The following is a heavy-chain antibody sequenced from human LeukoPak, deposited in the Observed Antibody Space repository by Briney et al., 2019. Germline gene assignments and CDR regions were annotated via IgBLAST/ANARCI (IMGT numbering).Heavy chain of an antibody. Sequence: PGGSLRLSWAASGFTFSSYAMSWVRQAPGKGLEWVSTISGSGSNTYYADSVKGRLTISRDNSKNTLYLQMNSLRAEDTAVYYCAKDSGLTQYSLSSEYFQHWGQGTLVTVSS. J-gene: IGHJ1*01. CDR1: GFTFSSYA. V-gene: IGHV3-23*01. CDR2: ISGSGSNT. CDR3: AKDSGLTQYSLSSEYFQH. D-gene: IGHD5/OR15-5a*01.